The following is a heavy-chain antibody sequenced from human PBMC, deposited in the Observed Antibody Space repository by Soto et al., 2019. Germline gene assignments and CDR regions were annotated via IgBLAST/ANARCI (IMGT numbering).Heavy chain of an antibody. Sequence: QVQLVQSGAEVRKPGASVKVSCKPSGYTFNTYYLHWLRLAPGQALEWMGVIHPSGGGTTYAQKFLGRVTVTRDTSTTTVFMELSSLRSDDTAVYYCARGGHIAVVTATFDNWGQGTLVTVSS. CDR2: IHPSGGGT. D-gene: IGHD2-21*02. CDR3: ARGGHIAVVTATFDN. CDR1: GYTFNTYY. V-gene: IGHV1-46*02. J-gene: IGHJ4*02.